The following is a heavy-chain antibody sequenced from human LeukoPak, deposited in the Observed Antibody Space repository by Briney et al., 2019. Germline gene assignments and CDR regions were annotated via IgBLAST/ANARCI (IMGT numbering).Heavy chain of an antibody. CDR1: GFTFSSYS. J-gene: IGHJ4*02. CDR3: ARGYGDYYFDY. D-gene: IGHD5-18*01. Sequence: GGSLRLSCAASGFTFSSYSMNWVRQAPGKGLEWVSSISSSSSYIYYADSVKGRFTISRDNAKNSLYLQMNSLGAEDTAVYYCARGYGDYYFDYWGQGTLVTVSS. CDR2: ISSSSSYI. V-gene: IGHV3-21*01.